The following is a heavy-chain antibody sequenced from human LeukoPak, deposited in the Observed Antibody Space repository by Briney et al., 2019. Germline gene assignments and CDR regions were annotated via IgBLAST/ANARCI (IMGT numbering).Heavy chain of an antibody. V-gene: IGHV4-61*02. J-gene: IGHJ5*02. CDR1: GGSISSGSYY. CDR2: IYTSGST. D-gene: IGHD2-2*01. Sequence: SQTLSLTCTVSGGSISSGSYYWSWIRQPAGKGLEWIGRIYTSGSTNYNPSLKSRVTISVDTSKNQFSLKLSSVTAADTAVYYCARDLYQGWFDPWGQGTLVTVSS. CDR3: ARDLYQGWFDP.